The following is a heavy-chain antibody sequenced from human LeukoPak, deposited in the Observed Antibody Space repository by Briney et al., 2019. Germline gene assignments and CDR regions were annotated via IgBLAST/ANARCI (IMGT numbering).Heavy chain of an antibody. V-gene: IGHV1-69*13. J-gene: IGHJ4*02. CDR3: ASRYYDILTGYFILDY. Sequence: GASVKVSCKASGGTFSSYAISWVRQAPGQGLEWMGGIIPIFGTANYAQKFQGRVTITADESTSTAYMELSSLRSEDTAVYYCASRYYDILTGYFILDYWGQGTLVTVSS. CDR1: GGTFSSYA. CDR2: IIPIFGTA. D-gene: IGHD3-9*01.